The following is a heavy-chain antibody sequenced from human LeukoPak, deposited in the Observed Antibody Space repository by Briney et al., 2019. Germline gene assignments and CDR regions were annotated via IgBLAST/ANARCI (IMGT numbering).Heavy chain of an antibody. CDR3: ARVDDILTGYALGGFDY. CDR2: INPNSGGT. V-gene: IGHV1-2*02. D-gene: IGHD3-9*01. Sequence: ASVKVSCKASGYTFTGYYMHWVRQAPGQGLEWMGWINPNSGGTNYAQKFQGRVTMTRDTSISTAYMELSRLRSDDTAVYYCARVDDILTGYALGGFDYWGQGTLVTVSS. J-gene: IGHJ4*02. CDR1: GYTFTGYY.